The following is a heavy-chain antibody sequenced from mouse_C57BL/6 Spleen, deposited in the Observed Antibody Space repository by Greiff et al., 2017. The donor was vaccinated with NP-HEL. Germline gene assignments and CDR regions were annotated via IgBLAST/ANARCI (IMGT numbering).Heavy chain of an antibody. D-gene: IGHD3-3*01. CDR1: GYTFTSYW. Sequence: QVQLQQPGAELVMPGASVKLSCKASGYTFTSYWMHWVKQRPGQGLEWIGEIDPSDSYTNYNQKFKGKSTLTVDKSSSTAYRQLSSLTSEDSAVYYCAREEGRGVDYWGQGTSVTVSS. CDR3: AREEGRGVDY. V-gene: IGHV1-69*01. CDR2: IDPSDSYT. J-gene: IGHJ4*01.